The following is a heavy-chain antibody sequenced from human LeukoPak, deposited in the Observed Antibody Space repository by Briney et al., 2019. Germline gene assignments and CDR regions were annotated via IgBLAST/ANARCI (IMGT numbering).Heavy chain of an antibody. Sequence: ASGKVSCKVSGYTLTKLSFHWVRQAPGKGLEWMGSFDPEDGETLYAQKFQGRLTVTEDSSTETAFMELSSLRSEDTAVYYCSTGGVSEVGGTILRNLRAFDVWGQGTMVTVSS. CDR3: STGGVSEVGGTILRNLRAFDV. J-gene: IGHJ3*01. D-gene: IGHD3-10*01. V-gene: IGHV1-24*01. CDR2: FDPEDGET. CDR1: GYTLTKLS.